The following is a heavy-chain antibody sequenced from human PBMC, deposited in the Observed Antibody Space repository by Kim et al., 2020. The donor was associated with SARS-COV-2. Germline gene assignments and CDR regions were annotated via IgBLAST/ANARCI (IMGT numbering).Heavy chain of an antibody. D-gene: IGHD3-16*01. J-gene: IGHJ6*03. Sequence: GGSLRLSCAVSGSRFSCHAMHWARQAPGKGLEWISVISYGGSDKHYADSVKGRFTMSRDNARNLLYLQMNSLRGEDTAVYYCGRVGGTTAGRKYDYIVVWGNGTTGTASS. CDR3: GRVGGTTAGRKYDYIVV. CDR2: ISYGGSDK. CDR1: GSRFSCHA. V-gene: IGHV3-30-3*01.